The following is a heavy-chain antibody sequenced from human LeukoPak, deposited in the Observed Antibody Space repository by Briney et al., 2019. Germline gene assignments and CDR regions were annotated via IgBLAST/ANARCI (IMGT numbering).Heavy chain of an antibody. CDR1: GYTFTGYY. CDR2: INPNSGGT. V-gene: IGHV1-2*02. J-gene: IGHJ5*02. D-gene: IGHD6-19*01. CDR3: ARCYRSGWYNWFDP. Sequence: GASVKVSCKASGYTFTGYYMHWVRQAPGQGLEWMGWINPNSGGTNYAQKFQGRVTMTRDTSISTAYMELSRLRSDDTAVYYCARCYRSGWYNWFDPWGQGTLVTVSS.